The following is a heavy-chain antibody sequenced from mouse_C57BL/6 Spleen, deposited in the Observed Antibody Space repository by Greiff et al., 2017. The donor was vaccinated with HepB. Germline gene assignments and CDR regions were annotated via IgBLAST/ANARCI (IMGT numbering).Heavy chain of an antibody. J-gene: IGHJ2*01. Sequence: QVQLQQPGAELVRPGTSVKLSCKASGYTFTSYWMHWVKQRPGQGLEWIGVIDPSDSYTNYNQKFKGKATLPVDTSSSTAYMQLSSLTSEDSAVYYCARSGGYDRYYFDYWGQGTTLTVSS. D-gene: IGHD2-2*01. V-gene: IGHV1-59*01. CDR1: GYTFTSYW. CDR3: ARSGGYDRYYFDY. CDR2: IDPSDSYT.